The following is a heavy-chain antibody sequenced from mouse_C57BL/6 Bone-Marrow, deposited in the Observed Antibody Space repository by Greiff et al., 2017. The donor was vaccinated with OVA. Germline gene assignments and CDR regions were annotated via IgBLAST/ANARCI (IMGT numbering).Heavy chain of an antibody. J-gene: IGHJ1*03. D-gene: IGHD2-1*01. CDR1: GFTFSDYG. CDR2: ISSGSSTI. Sequence: EVKVVESGGGLVKPGGSLKLSCAASGFTFSDYGMHWVRQAPEKGLEWVAYISSGSSTIYYADTVKGRFTISRDNAKNTLFLQMTSLRSEDTAMYYCARHYYGNYWYFDVWGTGTTVTVSS. V-gene: IGHV5-17*01. CDR3: ARHYYGNYWYFDV.